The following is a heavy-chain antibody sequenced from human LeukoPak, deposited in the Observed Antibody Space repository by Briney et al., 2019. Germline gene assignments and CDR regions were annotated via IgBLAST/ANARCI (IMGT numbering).Heavy chain of an antibody. CDR1: GFTFSSYW. CDR2: IKQDGSEK. Sequence: GGSLRLSCAASGFTFSSYWMSWVRQAPGKGLEWVANIKQDGSEKYYVDSVKGRFTISRDNAKNSLSLQMNSLRAEDTAVYYCAREMAMAVAGISWFDPWAREPWSPSPQ. J-gene: IGHJ5*02. CDR3: AREMAMAVAGISWFDP. D-gene: IGHD6-19*01. V-gene: IGHV3-7*01.